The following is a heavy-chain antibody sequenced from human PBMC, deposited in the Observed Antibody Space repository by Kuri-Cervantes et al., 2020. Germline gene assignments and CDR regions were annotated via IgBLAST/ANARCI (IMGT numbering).Heavy chain of an antibody. CDR1: GGSVSSGSSY. J-gene: IGHJ3*02. D-gene: IGHD2-15*01. Sequence: SETLSLTCTVSGGSVSSGSSYWSWIRQPPGKGLEWIGYVYYSGSTRYNPSLKSRVTISVDTSKNQFSLKLSSMTAADTAVYYCARWPIVAVGAGTPEAFDIWGQGTMVTVSS. CDR2: VYYSGST. V-gene: IGHV4-61*01. CDR3: ARWPIVAVGAGTPEAFDI.